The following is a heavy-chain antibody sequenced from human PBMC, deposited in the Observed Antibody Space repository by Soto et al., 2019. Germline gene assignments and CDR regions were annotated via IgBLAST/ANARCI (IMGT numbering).Heavy chain of an antibody. J-gene: IGHJ6*02. CDR3: ARDRLMATAGTARHYFGLDF. V-gene: IGHV4-31*03. CDR1: GGSIRSGGYY. D-gene: IGHD5-18*01. CDR2: IYYSGNT. Sequence: PSETLSLTCTVSGGSIRSGGYYWSWVRQNPRRGLEWIGNIYYSGNTYYNPSLKSRLTISVDTSKNQFSLNLSSVTAADTAVYYCARDRLMATAGTARHYFGLDFWGQGXTVTVYS.